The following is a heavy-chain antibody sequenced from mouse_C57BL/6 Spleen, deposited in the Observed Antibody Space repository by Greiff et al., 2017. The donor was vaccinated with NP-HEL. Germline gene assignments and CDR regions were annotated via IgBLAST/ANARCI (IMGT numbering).Heavy chain of an antibody. CDR1: GFNIKDDY. D-gene: IGHD2-10*02. CDR3: TTLYGFAY. Sequence: EVQRVESGAELVRPGASVKLSCTASGFNIKDDYMHWVKQRPEQGLEWIGWIDPENGDTEYASKFQGKATITADTSSNTAYLQLSSLTSEDTAVYYCTTLYGFAYWGQGTLVTVSA. CDR2: IDPENGDT. J-gene: IGHJ3*01. V-gene: IGHV14-4*01.